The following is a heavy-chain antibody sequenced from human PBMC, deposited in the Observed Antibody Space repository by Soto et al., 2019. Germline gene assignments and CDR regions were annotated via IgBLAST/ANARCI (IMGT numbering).Heavy chain of an antibody. CDR1: GFTFSSYA. CDR3: ARNMRPFCDSSYSPSSSPDF. CDR2: ISYDGSNK. V-gene: IGHV3-30-3*01. J-gene: IGHJ4*02. D-gene: IGHD1-26*01. Sequence: GGSLRLSCAASGFTFSSYAMNWVRQAPGKGLEWVAIISYDGSNKYYADSVKGRFTISRDNSKNTLYLQMNSLTVEDTAVYYCARNMRPFCDSSYSPSSSPDFWCQGTQVTGSS.